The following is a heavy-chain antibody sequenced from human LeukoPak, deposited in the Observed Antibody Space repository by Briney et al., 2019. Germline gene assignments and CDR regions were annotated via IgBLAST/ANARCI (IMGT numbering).Heavy chain of an antibody. CDR3: ATETWND. CDR1: GLTFSNYV. V-gene: IGHV3-23*01. Sequence: GGSLRLSCAASGLTFSNYVMTWVRQAPGKGLEWVSAISGSGGNTYYADSVKGRFTISRDNSKNTLYLQMNSLRAEDTAVYYCATETWNDWGQGTLVTVSS. D-gene: IGHD1-1*01. CDR2: ISGSGGNT. J-gene: IGHJ4*02.